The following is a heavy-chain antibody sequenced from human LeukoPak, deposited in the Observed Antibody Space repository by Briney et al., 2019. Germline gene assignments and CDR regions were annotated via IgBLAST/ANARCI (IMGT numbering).Heavy chain of an antibody. J-gene: IGHJ6*03. Sequence: GGSLRLSCAASGFTFSDYGMHWVRQAPGKGLEWVSAITGSGTSTYYADSVKGRFTISRDNSKNTLYLQMNSLRAEDTAVYYCAKLFGYGDHYYYYMDVWGKGTTVTVSS. D-gene: IGHD5-12*01. CDR3: AKLFGYGDHYYYYMDV. V-gene: IGHV3-23*01. CDR2: ITGSGTST. CDR1: GFTFSDYG.